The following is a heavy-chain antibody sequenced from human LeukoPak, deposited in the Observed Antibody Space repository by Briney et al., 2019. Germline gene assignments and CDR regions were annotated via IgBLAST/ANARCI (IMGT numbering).Heavy chain of an antibody. V-gene: IGHV3-9*01. Sequence: GGSLRLSCAASGFTFDDYAMHWVRQAPGKGLEWVSGISWNSGSIGYADSAKGRFTISRDNAKNSLYLQMNSLRAEDTALYYCAKDGPRATYYYDSSGFDYWGQGTLVTVSS. J-gene: IGHJ4*02. CDR1: GFTFDDYA. CDR3: AKDGPRATYYYDSSGFDY. CDR2: ISWNSGSI. D-gene: IGHD3-22*01.